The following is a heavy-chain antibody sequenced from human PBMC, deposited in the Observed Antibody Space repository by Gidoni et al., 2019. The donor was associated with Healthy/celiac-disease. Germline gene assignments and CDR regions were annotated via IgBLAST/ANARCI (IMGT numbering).Heavy chain of an antibody. D-gene: IGHD3-3*01. CDR2: IYRGGST. J-gene: IGHJ4*02. V-gene: IGHV3-53*02. Sequence: EVQLVETGGGLIKPGGSLRLSCAASGFTVGRNYMSWVRQAPGKGLEWVSVIYRGGSTYYADSVKGRFTISRDNSKNTLYLQMNSLRAEDTAVYYCARAGTIFGVVQPYYFDYWGQGTLVTVSS. CDR1: GFTVGRNY. CDR3: ARAGTIFGVVQPYYFDY.